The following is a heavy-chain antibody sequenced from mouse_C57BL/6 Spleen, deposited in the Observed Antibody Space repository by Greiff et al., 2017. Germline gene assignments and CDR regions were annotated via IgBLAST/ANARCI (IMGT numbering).Heavy chain of an antibody. Sequence: QVQLKQPGAELVRPGSSVKLSCKASGYTFTSYWMHWVKQRPIQGLEWIGNIDPSDSETHYNQKFKDKATLTVDKSSSTAYMQLSSLTSEDSAVYYCARGGYDVGFAYWGQGTLVTVSA. CDR1: GYTFTSYW. CDR2: IDPSDSET. CDR3: ARGGYDVGFAY. J-gene: IGHJ3*01. V-gene: IGHV1-52*01. D-gene: IGHD2-2*01.